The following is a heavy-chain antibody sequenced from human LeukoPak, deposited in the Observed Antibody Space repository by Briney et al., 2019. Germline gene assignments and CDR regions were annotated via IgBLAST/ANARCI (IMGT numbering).Heavy chain of an antibody. V-gene: IGHV4-59*02. CDR2: IYYTET. Sequence: ASETLSLTCTVSGGSVSNYYWSWIRQSPGKGLEWIGYIYYTETSYNPSLKSRVTISADTSKNQFSLKLYSVTAADTAVYYCARTGGHYYYYYMDVWGKGTTVTVSS. J-gene: IGHJ6*03. D-gene: IGHD1-26*01. CDR1: GGSVSNYY. CDR3: ARTGGHYYYYYMDV.